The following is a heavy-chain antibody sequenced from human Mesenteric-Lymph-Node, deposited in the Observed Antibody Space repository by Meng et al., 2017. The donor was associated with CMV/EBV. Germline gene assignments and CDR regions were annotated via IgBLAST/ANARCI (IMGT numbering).Heavy chain of an antibody. CDR3: TVGRITGTDDYYYYGMDV. Sequence: SVKVSCKASGGTFSSYAISWVRQAPGQGLEWMGGIIPIFGTTNYAQKFQGRVTITTDESTSTAYTELSSLRSEDTAVYYCTVGRITGTDDYYYYGMDVWGQGTTVTVSS. V-gene: IGHV1-69*05. D-gene: IGHD1-7*01. CDR1: GGTFSSYA. CDR2: IIPIFGTT. J-gene: IGHJ6*02.